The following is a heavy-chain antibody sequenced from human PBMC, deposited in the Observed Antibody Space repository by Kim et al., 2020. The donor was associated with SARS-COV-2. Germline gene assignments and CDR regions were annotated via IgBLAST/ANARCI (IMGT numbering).Heavy chain of an antibody. CDR1: GFTFSSCA. V-gene: IGHV3-30-3*01. CDR2: ISYDGSNK. J-gene: IGHJ6*02. D-gene: IGHD3-10*01. Sequence: GGSLRLSCAASGFTFSSCAIHWVRQAPGKGLEWVAVISYDGSNKNYEDSVKGRFTITRHNSKNTLSLQMNSQRAEDTALYYCSSDPWSRIRGLTNSYYGIDIWGQGTTVTVSS. CDR3: SSDPWSRIRGLTNSYYGIDI.